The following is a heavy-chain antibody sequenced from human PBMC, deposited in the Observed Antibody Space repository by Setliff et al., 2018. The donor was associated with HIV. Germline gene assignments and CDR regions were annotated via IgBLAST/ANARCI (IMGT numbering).Heavy chain of an antibody. CDR3: ARSALLYATRGGWFDP. D-gene: IGHD3-10*01. V-gene: IGHV4-38-2*01. CDR1: GYSISSGYY. Sequence: KPSETLSLTCAVSGYSISSGYYWGWIRQPPGKGLEWIGSFYHSGRTYYNPSLKSRVTISVDTSKNQFSLRLKSVTAADTAVYYCARSALLYATRGGWFDPWGQGTLVTVSS. CDR2: FYHSGRT. J-gene: IGHJ5*02.